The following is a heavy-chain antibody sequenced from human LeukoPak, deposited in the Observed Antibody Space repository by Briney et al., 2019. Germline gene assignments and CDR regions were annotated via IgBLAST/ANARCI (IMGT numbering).Heavy chain of an antibody. V-gene: IGHV4-39*01. Sequence: SETLSLTCTVSGGPISSSSYYWGWIRQPPGKGLEWIGSIYYSGSTYYNPSLKSRVTISVDTSKNQFSLKLSSVTAADTAVYYCARRNSSGWIDYWGQGTLVTVSS. D-gene: IGHD6-19*01. CDR2: IYYSGST. CDR3: ARRNSSGWIDY. J-gene: IGHJ4*02. CDR1: GGPISSSSYY.